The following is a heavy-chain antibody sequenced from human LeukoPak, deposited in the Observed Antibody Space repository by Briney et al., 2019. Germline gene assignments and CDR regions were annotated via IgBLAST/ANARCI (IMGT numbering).Heavy chain of an antibody. Sequence: GGSLRLSCAASGFTFSSWVRQAPGKGLEWVSTISGSGGSRSYADSVKGRFTISRDNSKNTLYLQMNSLRAEDTAVYYCARGSRTIELGDDYWGQGTLVTVSS. CDR1: GFTFSS. CDR3: ARGSRTIELGDDY. D-gene: IGHD5-24*01. V-gene: IGHV3-23*01. CDR2: ISGSGGSR. J-gene: IGHJ4*02.